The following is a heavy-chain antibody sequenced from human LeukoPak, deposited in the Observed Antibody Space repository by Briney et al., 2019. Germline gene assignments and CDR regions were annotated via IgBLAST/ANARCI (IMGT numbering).Heavy chain of an antibody. J-gene: IGHJ4*02. CDR2: ISSNGGST. CDR3: ARVGTMFDY. Sequence: GGSLRLSCAASGFTFSSYPMHWVRQAPGKGLEYVSAISSNGGSTYYANSVKGRITISRDNSKNTLYLQMGSLRAEDMAVYYCARVGTMFDYWGQGTLVTVSP. D-gene: IGHD4/OR15-4a*01. V-gene: IGHV3-64*01. CDR1: GFTFSSYP.